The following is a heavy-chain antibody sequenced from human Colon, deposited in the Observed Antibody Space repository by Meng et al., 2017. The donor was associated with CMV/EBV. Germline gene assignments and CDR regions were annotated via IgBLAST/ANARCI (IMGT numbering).Heavy chain of an antibody. CDR1: GYTFTSYE. D-gene: IGHD6-19*01. J-gene: IGHJ4*02. V-gene: IGHV1-8*01. Sequence: QVQLMQSGAEVKKPGASVKVSCKASGYTFTSYEITWVRQAPGQGLEWMGYMNPYNGNTGYVQKFQGRVTMTRDTSISTAYMELSSLRSDDTAVYYCTRGQFFSDYWGQGTLVTVSS. CDR2: MNPYNGNT. CDR3: TRGQFFSDY.